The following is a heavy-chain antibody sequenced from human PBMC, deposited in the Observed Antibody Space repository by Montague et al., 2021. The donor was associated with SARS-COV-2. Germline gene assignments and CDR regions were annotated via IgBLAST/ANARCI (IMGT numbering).Heavy chain of an antibody. Sequence: SETLSLTCTVSGGSISSSSYYWGWIRQPPGKGLEWIGSIYYSGSTYYNPSLKSRVTISVDTSKNQFSLKLSSVTAADTAVYYCARHTDPYSGYDWTVLGCSGGSCYPDPWFDPWGQGTLVTVSS. CDR2: IYYSGST. J-gene: IGHJ5*02. CDR1: GGSISSSSYY. D-gene: IGHD2-15*01. V-gene: IGHV4-39*01. CDR3: ARHTDPYSGYDWTVLGCSGGSCYPDPWFDP.